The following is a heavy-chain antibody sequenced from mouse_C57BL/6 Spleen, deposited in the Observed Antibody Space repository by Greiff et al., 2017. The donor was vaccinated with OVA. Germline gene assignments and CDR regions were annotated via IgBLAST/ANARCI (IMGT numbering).Heavy chain of an antibody. Sequence: QVQLKESGAELVKPGASVKISCKASGYAFSSYWMNWVKQRPGKGLEWIGQIYPGDGDTNYNGKFKGKATLTADKSSSTAYMQLSSLTSEDSAVYICARRDGRRYWYFDVWGTGTTVTVSS. CDR3: ARRDGRRYWYFDV. V-gene: IGHV1-80*01. D-gene: IGHD2-3*01. CDR1: GYAFSSYW. J-gene: IGHJ1*03. CDR2: IYPGDGDT.